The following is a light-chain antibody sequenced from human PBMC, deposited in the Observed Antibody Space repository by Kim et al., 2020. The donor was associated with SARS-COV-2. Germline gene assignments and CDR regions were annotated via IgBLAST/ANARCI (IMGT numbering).Light chain of an antibody. J-gene: IGLJ3*02. Sequence: RTATLTCTGNSGDVGAQGEAWLQQSKGHPPKLPFYRDKNRPSGVSEGFSAGGSGNTASLTIVGLQPEDEADYYCAAWDASVTAWVFGGGTKVTVL. CDR3: AAWDASVTAWV. CDR1: SGDVGAQG. CDR2: RDK. V-gene: IGLV10-54*01.